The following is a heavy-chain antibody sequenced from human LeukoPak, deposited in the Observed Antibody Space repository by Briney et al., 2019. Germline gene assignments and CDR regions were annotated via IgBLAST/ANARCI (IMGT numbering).Heavy chain of an antibody. V-gene: IGHV1-3*01. CDR3: ARGPRMYGSGSYYDY. CDR2: INAGNGNT. Sequence: ASVKVSCKASGYTFTSYSMHWVRQAPGQRLEWMGWINAGNGNTKYSQTFQGRVTITRDTFASTAYIELSSLRSEDTAVYYCARGPRMYGSGSYYDYWGQGTLVTVSS. D-gene: IGHD3-10*01. CDR1: GYTFTSYS. J-gene: IGHJ4*02.